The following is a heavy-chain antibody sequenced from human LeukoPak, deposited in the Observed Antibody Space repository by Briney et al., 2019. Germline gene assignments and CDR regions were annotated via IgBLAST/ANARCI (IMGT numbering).Heavy chain of an antibody. Sequence: SETLSLTCTVSGGSLRSYYWSWIRQPARKGLEWIGRIYTSESPTYKPSLKSRVTMSLDTSKNQFSLKLSSVTAADTAVYYCARVSSSWYKDWYFDLWGRGTLVTVSS. J-gene: IGHJ2*01. CDR1: GGSLRSYY. CDR3: ARVSSSWYKDWYFDL. D-gene: IGHD6-13*01. CDR2: IYTSESP. V-gene: IGHV4-4*07.